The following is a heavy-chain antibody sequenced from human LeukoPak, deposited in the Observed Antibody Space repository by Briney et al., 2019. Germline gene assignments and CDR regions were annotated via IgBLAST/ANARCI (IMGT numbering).Heavy chain of an antibody. CDR2: IYYSGDT. Sequence: PSETLSLTCTVSGDSISNSYWTWIRQPPGKGLEWIGYIYYSGDTNYNPSLKSRVTISLDTSKNQFSLKLTSVTAADTAMYYCARRKAKTPNYFDYWGQGALVTVSS. J-gene: IGHJ4*02. V-gene: IGHV4-59*08. CDR3: ARRKAKTPNYFDY. CDR1: GDSISNSY.